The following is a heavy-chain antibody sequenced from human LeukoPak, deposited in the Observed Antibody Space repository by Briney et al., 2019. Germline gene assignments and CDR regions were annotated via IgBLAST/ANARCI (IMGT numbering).Heavy chain of an antibody. J-gene: IGHJ3*02. CDR3: ARGRGAVYYGILTGYYDAFDI. CDR2: NFHSENT. CDR1: GDSISPFY. Sequence: KPSETLSLTCSVSGDSISPFYWSWVRQPPGKGLEWIGHNFHSENTNDKYNPSLKSRVTISVDASRDQFSLQLSSVTSADTAIYYCARGRGAVYYGILTGYYDAFDIWGHGTMVTVSS. V-gene: IGHV4-59*01. D-gene: IGHD3-9*01.